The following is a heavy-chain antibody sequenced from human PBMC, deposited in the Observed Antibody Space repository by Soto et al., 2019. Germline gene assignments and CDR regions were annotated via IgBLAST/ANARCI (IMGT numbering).Heavy chain of an antibody. CDR2: ISGSGGST. Sequence: GGSLRLSCAASGFTFSSYAMSWVRQAPGKGLEWVSAISGSGGSTYYADSVKGRFTISRDNSKNTLYLQMNSLRAEDTAVYYCAKGYDILTGYYTPGAFDIWGQGTMVTVSS. D-gene: IGHD3-9*01. CDR1: GFTFSSYA. V-gene: IGHV3-23*01. CDR3: AKGYDILTGYYTPGAFDI. J-gene: IGHJ3*02.